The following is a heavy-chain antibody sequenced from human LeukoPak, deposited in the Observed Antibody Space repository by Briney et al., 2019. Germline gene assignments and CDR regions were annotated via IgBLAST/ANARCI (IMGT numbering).Heavy chain of an antibody. V-gene: IGHV3-30*04. CDR1: GFRLIKYA. J-gene: IGHJ6*03. CDR2: ISFDGKKE. D-gene: IGHD5-24*01. CDR3: ARASMATINYFYMDA. Sequence: GGSLRLSCEASGFRLIKYAMHWVRQAPGRGLEWVAVISFDGKKEFYADSVKGRFTISRDNSKNALFLQMNSLQTEDTAIYYCARASMATINYFYMDAWGKGTTVTVSS.